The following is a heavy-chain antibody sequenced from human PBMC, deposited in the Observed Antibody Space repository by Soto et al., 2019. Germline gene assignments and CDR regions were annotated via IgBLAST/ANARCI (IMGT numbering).Heavy chain of an antibody. CDR3: ARLEGLATISYYFDY. CDR2: IYYRGNT. J-gene: IGHJ4*02. Sequence: QLQLQESGPGLVKPSETLSLTCSVSGDSINSDSYYWGWIRQPPGKGLEWIGSIYYRGNTYYNPSLKTRVTISLEKSQSQFSLKLNSVTAADSAVYFCARLEGLATISYYFDYWGQGTLVTVSS. CDR1: GDSINSDSYY. D-gene: IGHD3-9*01. V-gene: IGHV4-39*01.